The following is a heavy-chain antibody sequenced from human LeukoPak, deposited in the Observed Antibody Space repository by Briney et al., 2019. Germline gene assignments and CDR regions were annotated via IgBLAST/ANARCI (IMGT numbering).Heavy chain of an antibody. V-gene: IGHV3-9*01. CDR2: ISWNSGSI. CDR3: AKGPYYTWIA. D-gene: IGHD1-1*01. CDR1: GFIFDDYG. J-gene: IGHJ5*02. Sequence: QPGGSLRLSCAASGFIFDDYGMHWVRQAPGKGLEWVSGISWNSGSIDYADSVKGRFTISRDNAKNSLYLQMNSLRTEDTALYYCAKGPYYTWIAWSQGTLVTVSS.